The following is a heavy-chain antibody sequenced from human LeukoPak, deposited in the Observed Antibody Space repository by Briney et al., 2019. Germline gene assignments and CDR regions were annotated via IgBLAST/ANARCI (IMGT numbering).Heavy chain of an antibody. V-gene: IGHV4-61*02. CDR3: ARDLDSSSSGVGDAFDI. CDR1: GGSISSGSYY. Sequence: SETLSLTCTVSGGSISSGSYYWSWIRQPAGKGLEWIGRIYTSGSTNYNPSLKSRVTISVDTSKNQFSLKLSSVTAADTAVYYCARDLDSSSSGVGDAFDIWGQGTMVTVSS. CDR2: IYTSGST. D-gene: IGHD6-6*01. J-gene: IGHJ3*02.